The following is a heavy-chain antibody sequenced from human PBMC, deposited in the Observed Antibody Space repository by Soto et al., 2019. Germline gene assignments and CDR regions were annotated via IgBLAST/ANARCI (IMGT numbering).Heavy chain of an antibody. D-gene: IGHD6-6*01. CDR1: GFTFSSDG. CDR2: ISYDGSNK. Sequence: GGSLRLSCAASGFTFSSDGMHWVRQAPGKGLEWVAVISYDGSNKYYADSVKGGFTISSDNSKNTLYLQMNSLRAEDTAVYYCAKDLDDVVVYSSSSGHIFDYWGQGTLVTVSS. J-gene: IGHJ4*02. CDR3: AKDLDDVVVYSSSSGHIFDY. V-gene: IGHV3-30*18.